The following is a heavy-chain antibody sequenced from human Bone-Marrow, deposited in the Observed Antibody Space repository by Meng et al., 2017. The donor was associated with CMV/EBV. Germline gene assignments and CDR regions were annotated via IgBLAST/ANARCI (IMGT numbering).Heavy chain of an antibody. CDR1: GYTFTSYD. CDR3: ARDQPPGGFDP. Sequence: ASVKVSCKASGYTFTSYDINWVRQATGQGHEWMGIISPSAGSTSYAQKFQGRVTMTRDTSTSTVYMELSSLRSEDTAVYSRARDQPPGGFDPWGQGTLVTVSS. J-gene: IGHJ5*02. CDR2: ISPSAGST. D-gene: IGHD1-14*01. V-gene: IGHV1-46*01.